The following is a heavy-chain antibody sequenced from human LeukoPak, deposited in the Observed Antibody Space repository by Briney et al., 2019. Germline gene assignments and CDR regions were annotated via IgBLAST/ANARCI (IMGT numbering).Heavy chain of an antibody. CDR2: ISSNGGST. D-gene: IGHD3-10*01. Sequence: GGSLRLSCAASGFTFSSYAMHWVRQAPGKGLEYVSAISSNGGSTYYANSVKGRFTISRDNSKNTLYLQMGSLRAEDMAVYYCARVAGEWYIDYWGQGTLVTVSS. CDR1: GFTFSSYA. V-gene: IGHV3-64*01. CDR3: ARVAGEWYIDY. J-gene: IGHJ4*02.